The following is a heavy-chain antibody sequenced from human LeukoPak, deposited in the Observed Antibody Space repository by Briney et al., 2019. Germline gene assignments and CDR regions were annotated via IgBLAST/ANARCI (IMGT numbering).Heavy chain of an antibody. J-gene: IGHJ3*02. CDR2: INSNRGGT. V-gene: IGHV1-2*02. CDR3: ARDHGDDAFDI. D-gene: IGHD3-3*01. Sequence: GASVKVSCKASGYNFTNYYIHCVLQAPGQGLEWMGWINSNRGGTNYAQKFQGRVTMTRDTSISTAYMELRSVRSDDTAVYYCARDHGDDAFDIWGPGTMVTVSS. CDR1: GYNFTNYY.